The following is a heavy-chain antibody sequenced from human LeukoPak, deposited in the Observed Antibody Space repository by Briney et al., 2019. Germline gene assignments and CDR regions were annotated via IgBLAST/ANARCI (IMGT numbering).Heavy chain of an antibody. CDR2: IYYSGST. CDR3: ARQIAAAGWVHWFDP. D-gene: IGHD6-13*01. V-gene: IGHV4-59*08. J-gene: IGHJ5*02. Sequence: PSETLSLTCTVSGGSISSYYWSWIRQPPGKGLEWIGYIYYSGSTNYNPSLKSRVTISVDTSKNQFSLKLSSVTAADTAVYYCARQIAAAGWVHWFDPWGQGTLVTVSS. CDR1: GGSISSYY.